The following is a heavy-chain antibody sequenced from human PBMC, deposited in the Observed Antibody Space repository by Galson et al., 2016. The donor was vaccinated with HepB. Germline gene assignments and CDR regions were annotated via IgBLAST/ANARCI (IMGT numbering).Heavy chain of an antibody. J-gene: IGHJ6*02. CDR2: INPTGGST. D-gene: IGHD3-16*01. CDR1: GYTLTSYY. Sequence: SGYTLTSYYMNWVRQAPGQGLEWMGMINPTGGSTTYAQKFQGRVTMTRDTSTSTVYMELSSLRTEDTAVYYCARGGGKTSTMDVWGQGTTVTVSS. CDR3: ARGGGKTSTMDV. V-gene: IGHV1-46*01.